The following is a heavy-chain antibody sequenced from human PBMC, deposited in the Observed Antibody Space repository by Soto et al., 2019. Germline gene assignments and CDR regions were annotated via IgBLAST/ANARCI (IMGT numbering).Heavy chain of an antibody. CDR1: GGSISSYY. V-gene: IGHV4-59*08. D-gene: IGHD6-6*01. CDR2: IYYSGST. CDR3: ARLSSSDYFDY. J-gene: IGHJ4*02. Sequence: SETLSLTCTVSGGSISSYYWSWIRQPPGKGLEWIGYIYYSGSTNYNSSLKSRVTISVGTSKNQFSLKLSSVTAADTAVYYCARLSSSDYFDYWGQGTLVTVSS.